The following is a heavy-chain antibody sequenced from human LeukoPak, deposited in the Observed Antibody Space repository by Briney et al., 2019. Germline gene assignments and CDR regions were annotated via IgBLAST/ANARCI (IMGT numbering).Heavy chain of an antibody. V-gene: IGHV3-53*01. CDR1: GFTFSNNY. CDR3: ARGHWFDP. CDR2: ISSGYST. J-gene: IGHJ5*02. Sequence: PGGSLRLSCAASGFTFSNNYMSWVRQAPGKGLEWVSLISSGYSTYYADSVKGRFTVSRDNSQNTLYLQMNSLRAEDTAVYYCARGHWFDPWGQGTLVTISS.